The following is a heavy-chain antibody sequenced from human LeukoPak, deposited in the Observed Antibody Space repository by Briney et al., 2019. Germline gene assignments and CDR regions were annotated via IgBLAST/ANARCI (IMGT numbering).Heavy chain of an antibody. J-gene: IGHJ6*02. CDR1: GFTFSSYG. CDR2: ISYDGSNK. V-gene: IGHV3-30*18. CDR3: AKDDTMTTVTYYYYYGMDV. Sequence: GGSLRLSCAASGFTFSSYGMHWVRQAPGKGLEWVAVISYDGSNKYYADSVKGRFTISRDNSKNTLYLQMNSLRAEDTAVYYCAKDDTMTTVTYYYYYGMDVWGQGTTVTVSS. D-gene: IGHD4-17*01.